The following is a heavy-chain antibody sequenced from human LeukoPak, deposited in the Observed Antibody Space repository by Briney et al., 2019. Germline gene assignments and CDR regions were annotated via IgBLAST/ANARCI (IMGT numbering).Heavy chain of an antibody. V-gene: IGHV3-30*02. CDR2: IRYDGSSK. D-gene: IGHD3-16*01. CDR1: GFTISTYG. Sequence: GGSLRLSCSASGFTISTYGMYWVRQTPGKGLAWVAFIRYDGSSKYYADSVRGRFTISRDNSKNTLYLQMTSLRAEDTAVYYCARGGEDGDYVGGSLFGPWGQGTLVTVSS. J-gene: IGHJ5*02. CDR3: ARGGEDGDYVGGSLFGP.